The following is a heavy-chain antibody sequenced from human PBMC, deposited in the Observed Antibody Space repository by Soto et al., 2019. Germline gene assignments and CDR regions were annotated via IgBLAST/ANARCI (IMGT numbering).Heavy chain of an antibody. J-gene: IGHJ4*02. CDR3: ASHYDLWSGYLSPVDY. CDR1: GYTFSDYY. V-gene: IGHV3-11*01. D-gene: IGHD3-3*01. CDR2: IDTSSTKI. Sequence: GGSLSLSCAASGYTFSDYYLSWIRQAPGKGLEWISYIDTSSTKIYYADSVKGRFTISRDNGKNSLFLEMNSLRVEDTAVYFCASHYDLWSGYLSPVDYWGQGTLVTVSS.